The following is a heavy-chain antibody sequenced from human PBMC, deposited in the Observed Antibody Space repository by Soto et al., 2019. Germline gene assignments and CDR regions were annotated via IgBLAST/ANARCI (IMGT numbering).Heavy chain of an antibody. CDR3: AKAAEGIVATITTYDY. CDR1: GFTFDDYA. V-gene: IGHV3-9*01. CDR2: ISWNSGSI. J-gene: IGHJ4*02. Sequence: EVQLVESGGGLVQPGRSLRLSCAASGFTFDDYAMHWVRQAPGKGLEWVSGISWNSGSIGYADSVKGRFTISRDNAKNSLYLQMNSLRAEDTALYYCAKAAEGIVATITTYDYWGQGTLVTVSS. D-gene: IGHD5-12*01.